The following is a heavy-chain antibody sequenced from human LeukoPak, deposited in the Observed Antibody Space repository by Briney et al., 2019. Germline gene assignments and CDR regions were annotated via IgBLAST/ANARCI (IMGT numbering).Heavy chain of an antibody. V-gene: IGHV3-23*01. J-gene: IGHJ4*02. CDR2: ISGSGGST. CDR1: GFTFSSYG. Sequence: GGSLRLSCAASGFTFSSYGMSWVRQAPGKGLEWVSAISGSGGSTYYAYSVKGRFTISRDNSKNTLYLQMNSLRAEDTAVYYCAKGGWVQATAMVGLWGQGTLVTVSS. CDR3: AKGGWVQATAMVGL. D-gene: IGHD5-18*01.